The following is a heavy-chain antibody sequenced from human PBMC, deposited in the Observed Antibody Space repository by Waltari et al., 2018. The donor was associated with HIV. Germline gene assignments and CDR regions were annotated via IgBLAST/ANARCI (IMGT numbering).Heavy chain of an antibody. V-gene: IGHV4-39*01. CDR3: ARLSGSYPYWYFDL. CDR1: GGSLRSSSYY. D-gene: IGHD1-26*01. Sequence: QLQLQESGPGLVKPSETLSRTCTVPGGSLRSSSYYWGWIRQPPGKGLEWIGSIYYSGSTYYNPSLKSRVTISVDTSKNQFSLKLSSVTAADTAVYYCARLSGSYPYWYFDLWGRGTLVTVSS. J-gene: IGHJ2*01. CDR2: IYYSGST.